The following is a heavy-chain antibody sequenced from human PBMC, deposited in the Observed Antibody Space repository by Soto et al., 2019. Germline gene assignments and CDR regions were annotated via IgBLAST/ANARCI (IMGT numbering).Heavy chain of an antibody. D-gene: IGHD2-8*01. Sequence: ASVKVSCKASGYTFTSYAMHWVRQAPGQRLEWMGWINAGNGNTKYSQKFQGRVTITRDTSASTAYMELSSLRSEDTAVYYCARSSGYCTNGVCSLFHMDVWGKGTTVTVS. V-gene: IGHV1-3*01. CDR3: ARSSGYCTNGVCSLFHMDV. CDR2: INAGNGNT. CDR1: GYTFTSYA. J-gene: IGHJ6*03.